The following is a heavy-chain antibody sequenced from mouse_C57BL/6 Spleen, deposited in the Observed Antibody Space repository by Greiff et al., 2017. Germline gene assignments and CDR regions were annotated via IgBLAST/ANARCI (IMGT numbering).Heavy chain of an antibody. D-gene: IGHD2-3*01. CDR2: IDLGSGYT. V-gene: IGHV1-58*01. Sequence: VQLKESGAELVRPGSSVKMSCKTSGYTFTGYGINWVKQRPGQGLEWIGYIDLGSGYTEYNEKFKGKATLTSDTSSSAAYMQRSILTSESSAIYFCAGSRWRMDYWGQGTSVTVSS. J-gene: IGHJ4*01. CDR1: GYTFTGYG. CDR3: AGSRWRMDY.